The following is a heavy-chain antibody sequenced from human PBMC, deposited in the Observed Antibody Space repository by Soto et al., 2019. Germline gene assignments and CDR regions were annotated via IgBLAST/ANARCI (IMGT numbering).Heavy chain of an antibody. D-gene: IGHD3-22*01. CDR2: INAGNGKT. V-gene: IGHV1-3*01. CDR3: AGRVIGDAFDI. Sequence: ASVKVSCKASGYTFTSYAMHWVRQAPGQRLEWMGWINAGNGKTKYSQKFQGRVTITKDTSASTAYMELSSMRSEDTAVYYCAGRVIGDAFDIWGQGTMVTVSS. CDR1: GYTFTSYA. J-gene: IGHJ3*02.